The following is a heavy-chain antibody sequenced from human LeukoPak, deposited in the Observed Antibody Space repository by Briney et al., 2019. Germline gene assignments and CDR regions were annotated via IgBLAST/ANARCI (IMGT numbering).Heavy chain of an antibody. J-gene: IGHJ5*02. CDR3: AEKIPTSFDP. CDR2: ISDSGGNT. V-gene: IGHV3-23*01. CDR1: GFTFSSYA. Sequence: PGGSLRLSCAASGFTFSSYAMSWVRQAPGKGLEWVSGISDSGGNTYYAGSVKGRFTISRDNSKNMLYLQMNSLRAEDTAVYYCAEKIPTSFDPWGQGTLVTVSS.